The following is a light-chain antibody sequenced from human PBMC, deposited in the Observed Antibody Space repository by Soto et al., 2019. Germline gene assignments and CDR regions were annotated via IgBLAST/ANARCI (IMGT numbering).Light chain of an antibody. V-gene: IGLV2-14*01. CDR3: SSYTRSSTLV. Sequence: QSAMTQPASVSGSPGQSITISCTGTSSDVGGYNYVSWYQQSPGKAPKLMIYEVINRPSGVSNRFSGSKSGNTASLTISGLQAEDEADYYCSSYTRSSTLVFGGGTKVTVL. CDR1: SSDVGGYNY. CDR2: EVI. J-gene: IGLJ3*02.